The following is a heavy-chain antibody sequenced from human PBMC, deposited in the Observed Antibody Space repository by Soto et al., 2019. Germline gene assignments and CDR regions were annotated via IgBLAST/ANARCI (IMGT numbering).Heavy chain of an antibody. D-gene: IGHD5-12*01. CDR2: ISGYNGKT. Sequence: VASVKVSCKASGYTFTSYGISWVRQAPGQGLEWMGWISGYNGKTNYAQKVQDRVTMTTDSSTSTVYMELRSLRSDDTAVYYCAAEATILNWFDPWGQGTLVTVSS. V-gene: IGHV1-18*01. CDR1: GYTFTSYG. CDR3: AAEATILNWFDP. J-gene: IGHJ5*02.